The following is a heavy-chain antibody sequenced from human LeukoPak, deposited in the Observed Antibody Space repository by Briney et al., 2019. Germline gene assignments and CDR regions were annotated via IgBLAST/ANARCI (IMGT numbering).Heavy chain of an antibody. J-gene: IGHJ4*02. D-gene: IGHD2-15*01. CDR3: AKANVVVAAAGLYFDS. V-gene: IGHV3-23*01. Sequence: GGSLRLSCAASGFTFSSYAMSWVRQAPGKGLEWVSSISGSGGGTYYADSVKGRFTISRDNSKNTLYLQMNSLRAEDTAVFYCAKANVVVAAAGLYFDSWGQGTLVTISS. CDR1: GFTFSSYA. CDR2: ISGSGGGT.